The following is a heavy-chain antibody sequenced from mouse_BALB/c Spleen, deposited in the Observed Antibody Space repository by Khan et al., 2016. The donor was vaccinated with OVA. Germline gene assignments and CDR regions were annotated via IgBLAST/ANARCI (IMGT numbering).Heavy chain of an antibody. D-gene: IGHD1-1*01. CDR3: ARISYYYGSEGFAY. V-gene: IGHV5-6*01. Sequence: EVQLVESGGDLVKPGGSLKLSCAASGFTFSTYCMSWVRQTPDKRLEWVATISSGGSYTYYPDSVKGRFTISRDNANNTLYLQMRSLKSENTAMYYCARISYYYGSEGFAYWGQGTLVTVSA. CDR1: GFTFSTYC. CDR2: ISSGGSYT. J-gene: IGHJ3*01.